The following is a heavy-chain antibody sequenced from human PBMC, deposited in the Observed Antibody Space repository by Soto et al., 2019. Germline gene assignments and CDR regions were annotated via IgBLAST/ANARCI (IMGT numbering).Heavy chain of an antibody. J-gene: IGHJ4*02. Sequence: QVQLVESGGGVVQPGRSLRLSCAASGFTFSSYGMHWVRQAPGKGLEWVAVIWYDGSNKYYADSVKGRFTITRDNSKNTLYLQMNSLRAEDTAVYYCASGNDQFDYRGQGTLVTVSS. CDR3: ASGNDQFDY. V-gene: IGHV3-33*01. CDR2: IWYDGSNK. D-gene: IGHD1-1*01. CDR1: GFTFSSYG.